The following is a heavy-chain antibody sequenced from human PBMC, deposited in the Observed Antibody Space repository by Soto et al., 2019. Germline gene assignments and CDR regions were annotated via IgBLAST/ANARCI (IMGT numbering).Heavy chain of an antibody. CDR1: GITVYNNY. CDR2: IYSGGRT. CDR3: ARAVGF. J-gene: IGHJ6*04. Sequence: EVQLVESGGGLVQRGGSLRLSCAASGITVYNNYMSWVRQAPGKGLEWVSVIYSGGRTSYADSVKGRFTISRDGSKNTVSLQMNSLRAEVTAAYYCARAVGFWGRGTTVTVSS. V-gene: IGHV3-66*01. D-gene: IGHD1-26*01.